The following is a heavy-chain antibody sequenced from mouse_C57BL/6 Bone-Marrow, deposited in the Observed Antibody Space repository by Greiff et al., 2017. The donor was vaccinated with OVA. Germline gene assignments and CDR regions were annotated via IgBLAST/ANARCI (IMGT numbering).Heavy chain of an antibody. Sequence: VQLQESGAELVRPGASVTLSCKASGYTFTDYEMHWVKQTPVHGLEWIGAIDPETGGTAYNQKFKGKAILTADKSSSTAYMKLRSLTSEDSAVYYCARGYSNYYAMYYWGQGTSATVSS. J-gene: IGHJ4*01. CDR2: IDPETGGT. CDR3: ARGYSNYYAMYY. V-gene: IGHV1-15*01. D-gene: IGHD2-5*01. CDR1: GYTFTDYE.